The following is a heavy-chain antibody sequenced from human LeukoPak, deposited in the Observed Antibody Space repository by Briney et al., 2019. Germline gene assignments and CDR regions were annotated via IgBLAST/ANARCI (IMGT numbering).Heavy chain of an antibody. CDR3: ARALYSSSWYYFDY. V-gene: IGHV4-59*08. CDR1: GDSISSYY. Sequence: SETLSLTCIVSGDSISSYYWTWIRQPPGKGLEWIGYIYYTGNTNYNPSLKSRVTISVDTSKNHFSLKLSAVTAADTAVYYCARALYSSSWYYFDYWGQGTLVTVSS. CDR2: IYYTGNT. J-gene: IGHJ4*02. D-gene: IGHD6-13*01.